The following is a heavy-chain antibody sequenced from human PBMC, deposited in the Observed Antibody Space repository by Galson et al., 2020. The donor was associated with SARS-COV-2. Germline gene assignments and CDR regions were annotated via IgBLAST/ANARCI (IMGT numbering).Heavy chain of an antibody. CDR2: IFFDGSEK. V-gene: IGHV3-33*01. CDR3: ARDGQASRGWAFDY. CDR1: GFPFSDHA. D-gene: IGHD6-19*01. J-gene: IGHJ4*02. Sequence: GGSLRLSCAASGFPFSDHAMHWVRQAPGKGLEWVAQIFFDGSEKYYGDSVRGRFTISRDSSKNTVYLQMNNLRVDDTAVYYCARDGQASRGWAFDYWGQGTLRTVSS.